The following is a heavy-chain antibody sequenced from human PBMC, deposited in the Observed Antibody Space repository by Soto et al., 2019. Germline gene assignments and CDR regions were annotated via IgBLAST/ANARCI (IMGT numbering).Heavy chain of an antibody. Sequence: PVGSLRLSCPAYGFTFSSYAMHWVRQAPGKGLEWVAVISYDGSNKYYADSVKGRFTISRDNSKNTLYLQMNSLRAEDTAVYYCARDDRILRFLEWLSPPGAFDIWGQGTMVTVSS. CDR2: ISYDGSNK. J-gene: IGHJ3*02. CDR3: ARDDRILRFLEWLSPPGAFDI. CDR1: GFTFSSYA. D-gene: IGHD3-3*01. V-gene: IGHV3-30-3*01.